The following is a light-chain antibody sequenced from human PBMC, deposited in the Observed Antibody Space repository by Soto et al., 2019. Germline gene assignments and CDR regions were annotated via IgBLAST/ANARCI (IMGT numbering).Light chain of an antibody. J-gene: IGKJ3*01. CDR2: DAS. CDR3: QQFTSYPVT. Sequence: AIQLTQSPSSLSASVGDRVTITCRASQGISSALAWYQQKPGKAPKLLIYDASSLESGVPSRFSGSGSGTQFTINIRSLQPEDFAPYYCQQFTSYPVTFGPATTLDIK. V-gene: IGKV1-13*02. CDR1: QGISSA.